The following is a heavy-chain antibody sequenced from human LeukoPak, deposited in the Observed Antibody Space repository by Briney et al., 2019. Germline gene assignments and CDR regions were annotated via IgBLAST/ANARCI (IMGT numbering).Heavy chain of an antibody. V-gene: IGHV1-69*04. J-gene: IGHJ4*02. CDR2: IIPILGIA. Sequence: AASVKVSCKASGGTFSSYAISWVRQAPGQGLEWMGRIIPILGIANYAQKFQGRVTITADKSTSTAYVELSSLRSEDTAVYYCARARGYCSGGSCQGVDYWGQGTLVTASS. CDR1: GGTFSSYA. CDR3: ARARGYCSGGSCQGVDY. D-gene: IGHD2-15*01.